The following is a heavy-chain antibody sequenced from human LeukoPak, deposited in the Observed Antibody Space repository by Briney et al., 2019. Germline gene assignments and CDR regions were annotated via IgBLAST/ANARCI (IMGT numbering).Heavy chain of an antibody. V-gene: IGHV1-2*02. CDR1: GYTFTGYY. Sequence: GASVKVSCKASGYTFTGYYMHWVRQAPGQGLEWMGWINPNSGGTNYAQKFQGRVTMTRDTSISTAYMELSRLRSDDTAVYYCARTRTTVTIWGAFDYWGQGTLVTVSS. J-gene: IGHJ4*02. CDR3: ARTRTTVTIWGAFDY. D-gene: IGHD4-17*01. CDR2: INPNSGGT.